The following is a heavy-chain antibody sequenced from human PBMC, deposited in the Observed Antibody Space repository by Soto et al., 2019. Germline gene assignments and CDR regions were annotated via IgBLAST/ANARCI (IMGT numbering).Heavy chain of an antibody. J-gene: IGHJ3*02. CDR3: VKAVVSNIPCYQCDFDI. D-gene: IGHD3-16*02. CDR2: VTSNGGSV. Sequence: GGSVRLSCSASGLPFGNYAMHWVRQCPGKGREYVSAVTSNGGSVYYADSVKGRFSISRDNFQNTLHLHMSSLKAEDTAVYYCVKAVVSNIPCYQCDFDISGPGTMVTV. CDR1: GLPFGNYA. V-gene: IGHV3-64D*06.